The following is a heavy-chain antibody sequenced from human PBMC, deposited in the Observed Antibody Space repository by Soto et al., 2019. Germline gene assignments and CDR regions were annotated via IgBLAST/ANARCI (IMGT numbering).Heavy chain of an antibody. CDR1: GYTFTSYG. J-gene: IGHJ4*02. Sequence: QVQLVQSGAEVKKPGASVKVSCKAPGYTFTSYGISWVRQAPGQGLEWMGWISAYNGNTNYAQKLQGRVTMTTDTSTSTAYMELRSLRSDDTAVYYCARDYNYDFWSGYYIGGGFWGQGTLVTVSS. D-gene: IGHD3-3*01. CDR3: ARDYNYDFWSGYYIGGGF. CDR2: ISAYNGNT. V-gene: IGHV1-18*04.